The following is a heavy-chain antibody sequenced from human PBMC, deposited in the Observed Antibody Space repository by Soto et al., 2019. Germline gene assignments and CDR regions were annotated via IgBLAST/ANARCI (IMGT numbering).Heavy chain of an antibody. CDR3: AKGGYSGFYHFDP. D-gene: IGHD1-26*01. CDR1: GFTFSTYA. CDR2: ISGSEGRT. J-gene: IGHJ5*02. V-gene: IGHV3-23*01. Sequence: GGSLRLSCAAPGFTFSTYAMSWVRQAPGKGLEWVSTISGSEGRTIYADSRKGRSSTSRDIAKSTLYLQMNSLRAEDRAIYYCAKGGYSGFYHFDPWGQGTLVNVSS.